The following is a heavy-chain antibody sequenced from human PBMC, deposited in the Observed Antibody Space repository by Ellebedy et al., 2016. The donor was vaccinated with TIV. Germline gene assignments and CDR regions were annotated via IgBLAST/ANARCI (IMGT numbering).Heavy chain of an antibody. D-gene: IGHD2-2*01. V-gene: IGHV3-7*01. CDR1: GSTFSSYW. J-gene: IGHJ3*02. CDR3: ARRYCTISRCFAASWASLDM. Sequence: GESLKISCADSGSTFSSYWMTWVRQPPGKGLEWVANIKQDGRDKYYVDSVRGRFTTSRDNAKNSLYLQMNSLTVEDTAVYYCARRYCTISRCFAASWASLDMWGQGTMVTVSS. CDR2: IKQDGRDK.